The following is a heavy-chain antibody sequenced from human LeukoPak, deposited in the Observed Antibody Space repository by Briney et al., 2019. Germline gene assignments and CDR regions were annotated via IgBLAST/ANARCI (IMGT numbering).Heavy chain of an antibody. CDR3: ARRIAVAGSPVYYFDY. CDR2: INPKRGVT. CDR1: AYTLSGYY. V-gene: IGHV1-2*02. Sequence: VSVKVSCKASAYTLSGYYMHWVRQAPGQGLEWMGWINPKRGVTNYAQKFQGRVTMTWDTSINTTFMELSRLRSDDTAVYYCARRIAVAGSPVYYFDYWGQGTLVTVSS. D-gene: IGHD6-19*01. J-gene: IGHJ4*02.